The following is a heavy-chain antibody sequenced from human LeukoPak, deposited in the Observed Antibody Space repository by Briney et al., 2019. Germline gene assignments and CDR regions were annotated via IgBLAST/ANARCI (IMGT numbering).Heavy chain of an antibody. V-gene: IGHV4-39*07. CDR3: ARGRRITIFGVVIRTTPNNWFDP. CDR1: GGSISSSSYY. CDR2: IYYSGST. D-gene: IGHD3-3*01. J-gene: IGHJ5*02. Sequence: SETLSLTCTVSGGSISSSSYYWGWIRQPPGKGLEWIGSIYYSGSTYYNPSLKSRVTISVDTSKNQFSLKLSSVTAADTAVYYCARGRRITIFGVVIRTTPNNWFDPWGQGTLVTVSS.